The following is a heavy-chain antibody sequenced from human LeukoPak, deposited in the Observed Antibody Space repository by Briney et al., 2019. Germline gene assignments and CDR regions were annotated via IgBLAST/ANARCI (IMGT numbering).Heavy chain of an antibody. CDR3: ATLRLGELSLFGVSDY. CDR1: EYTFTKYY. J-gene: IGHJ4*02. D-gene: IGHD3-16*02. V-gene: IGHV1-46*01. Sequence: WASVKVSCKASEYTFTKYYIHWVRQAPGQGLEWMGMINPSGGSTSYAQKFQDRVTMTRDTSTNTVYMELSSLRSEDTAVFYCATLRLGELSLFGVSDYWGQGTLVTVSS. CDR2: INPSGGST.